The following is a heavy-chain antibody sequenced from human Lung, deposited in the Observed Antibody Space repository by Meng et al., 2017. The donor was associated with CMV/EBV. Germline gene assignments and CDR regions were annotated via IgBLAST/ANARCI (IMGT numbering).Heavy chain of an antibody. J-gene: IGHJ4*02. D-gene: IGHD2-2*02. Sequence: GGSXRLSCAASGFTFSDFAMSWVRQAPGKGLKWVSVIYSGGRSTSYADSVKGRFTISRDNSKNTLYLQMNRLRADDTAVYYCAKMYCGTTSCYIFDFWGLGTXVTVSS. CDR1: GFTFSDFA. CDR3: AKMYCGTTSCYIFDF. CDR2: IYSGGRST. V-gene: IGHV3-23*03.